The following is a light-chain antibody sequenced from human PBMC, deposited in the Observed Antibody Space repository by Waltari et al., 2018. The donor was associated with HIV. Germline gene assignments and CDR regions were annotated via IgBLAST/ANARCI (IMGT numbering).Light chain of an antibody. V-gene: IGKV3-20*01. CDR2: GAS. Sequence: EIVLTQSPGTLSLSPGERATLSCRASQSVSQNYLAWYQQKSGQAPRLLIYGASSSATGIADRFSGSGSGTDFTLTISRLEPEDFAVYYCQQYGSSPCTFGPGTKVDVK. CDR1: QSVSQNY. J-gene: IGKJ3*01. CDR3: QQYGSSPCT.